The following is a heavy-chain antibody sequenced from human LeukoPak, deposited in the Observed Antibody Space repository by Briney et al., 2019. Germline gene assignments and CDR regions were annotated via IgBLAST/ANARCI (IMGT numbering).Heavy chain of an antibody. V-gene: IGHV3-30-3*01. Sequence: GRSLRLSCAASGFTFSSYAMHWVRQAPGKGLEWVAVISYDGSNKYYADSVKGRFTISRDNSKNTLYLQMNSLRAEDTAVYYCAREGANWYFDYWGQGTLVTVSS. D-gene: IGHD7-27*01. J-gene: IGHJ4*02. CDR2: ISYDGSNK. CDR3: AREGANWYFDY. CDR1: GFTFSSYA.